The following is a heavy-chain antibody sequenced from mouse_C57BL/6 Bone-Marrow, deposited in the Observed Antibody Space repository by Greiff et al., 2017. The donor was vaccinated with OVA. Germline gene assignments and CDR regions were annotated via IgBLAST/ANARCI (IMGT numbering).Heavy chain of an antibody. CDR3: ALPTTVVAKYYAMDY. V-gene: IGHV14-3*01. D-gene: IGHD1-1*01. J-gene: IGHJ4*01. Sequence: EVQLVESVAELVRPGASVKLSCTASGFNIKNTYMHWVKQRPEQGLEWIGRIDPANGNTKYAPKFQGKATITADTSSNTAYLQLSSLTSEDTAIYYCALPTTVVAKYYAMDYWGQGTSVTVSS. CDR2: IDPANGNT. CDR1: GFNIKNTY.